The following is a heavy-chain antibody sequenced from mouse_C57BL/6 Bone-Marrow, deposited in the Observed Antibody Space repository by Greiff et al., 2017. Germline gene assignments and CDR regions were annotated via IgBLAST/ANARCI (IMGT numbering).Heavy chain of an antibody. CDR1: GYTFTDYY. J-gene: IGHJ4*01. D-gene: IGHD2-14*01. Sequence: EVKLQQSGPELVKPGASVKISCKASGYTFTDYYMNWVKQSHGKSLEWIGDINPDNGGTSYNQKFKGKATLTVDKSSSTAYMELRSLTSEDSEVYYCARQLPYRGAMDYWGQGTSVTVSS. CDR2: INPDNGGT. CDR3: ARQLPYRGAMDY. V-gene: IGHV1-26*01.